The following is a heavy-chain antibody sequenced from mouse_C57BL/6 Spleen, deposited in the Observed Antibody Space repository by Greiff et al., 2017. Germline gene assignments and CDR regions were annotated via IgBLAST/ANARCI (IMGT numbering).Heavy chain of an antibody. CDR2: IYPRSGNT. Sequence: VQLQESGAELARPGASVKLSCKASGYTFTSSGISWVKQRTGQGLEWIGEIYPRSGNTYYNEKFKGKATLTADKSSSTAYMELRSLTSEDSAVYFCARRKGFDYWGQGTTLTVSS. J-gene: IGHJ2*01. CDR3: ARRKGFDY. CDR1: GYTFTSSG. V-gene: IGHV1-81*01.